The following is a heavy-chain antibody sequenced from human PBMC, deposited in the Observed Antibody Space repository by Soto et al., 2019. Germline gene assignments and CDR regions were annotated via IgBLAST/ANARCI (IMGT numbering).Heavy chain of an antibody. V-gene: IGHV1-69*01. D-gene: IGHD2-15*01. CDR1: GGTFSIYA. J-gene: IGHJ6*01. CDR3: ARAGCRGGSCYSASYYYGMDV. Sequence: QVQLVQSGAEVKKPGSSVKVSCKASGGTFSIYAISWVRQAPGQGLEWMGGIIPIFGTANYAQKFQGRVTITADESTSTAYMELSRLRSEDTAVYYCARAGCRGGSCYSASYYYGMDVCGQGTKVTVSS. CDR2: IIPIFGTA.